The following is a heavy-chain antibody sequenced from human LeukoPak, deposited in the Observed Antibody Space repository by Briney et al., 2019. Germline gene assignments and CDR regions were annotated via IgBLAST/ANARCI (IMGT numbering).Heavy chain of an antibody. CDR3: AKAKIGYAFDI. D-gene: IGHD2/OR15-2a*01. J-gene: IGHJ3*02. Sequence: PGGSLRLSYAASGFTFSSYAMTWVRQAPGKGLEWVSAISGSDGRTYYADSVKGRFTISRDNSKNTLYLHMNSLRAEDTAVYYCAKAKIGYAFDIWGQGTMVTVSS. CDR2: ISGSDGRT. V-gene: IGHV3-23*01. CDR1: GFTFSSYA.